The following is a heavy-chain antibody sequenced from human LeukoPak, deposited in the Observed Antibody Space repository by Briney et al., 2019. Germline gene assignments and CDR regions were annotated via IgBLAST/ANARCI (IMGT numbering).Heavy chain of an antibody. CDR2: IYYSGST. V-gene: IGHV4-39*07. Sequence: SETLSLTCAVSGGSISSSSYYWGWIRQPPGKGLEWIGSIYYSGSTYYNPSLKSRVTISVDTSKNQFSLKLTSVTAADTAVYYCARDATIAAPLMSWGQGTLVIVSS. CDR1: GGSISSSSYY. D-gene: IGHD6-13*01. CDR3: ARDATIAAPLMS. J-gene: IGHJ4*02.